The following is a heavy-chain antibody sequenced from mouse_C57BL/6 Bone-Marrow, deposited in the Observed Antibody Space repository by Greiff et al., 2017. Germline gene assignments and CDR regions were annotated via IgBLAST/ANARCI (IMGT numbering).Heavy chain of an antibody. Sequence: VQLQQSGAELARPGASVKLSCKASGYTFTSYGISWVKQRTGQGLEWIGEIYPRSGNTYYNEKFKGKATLTADKSSSTAYMELRSLTSEDSAVYFCARSYYGSSYFDYGGQGTTLTVSS. D-gene: IGHD1-1*01. J-gene: IGHJ2*01. V-gene: IGHV1-81*01. CDR2: IYPRSGNT. CDR3: ARSYYGSSYFDY. CDR1: GYTFTSYG.